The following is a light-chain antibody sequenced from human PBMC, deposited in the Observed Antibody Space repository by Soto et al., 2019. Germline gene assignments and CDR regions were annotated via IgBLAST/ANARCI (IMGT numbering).Light chain of an antibody. CDR3: QKYGSSAS. Sequence: DILLTQTPATLSLSPGERATLYCGASERVSGGFLPWYQQKPGLAPRLILYDTSFRPTGLPDRFSGSGSGTAFTLTIRRLEPEDFAVYHCQKYGSSASFGQGTKVDIK. CDR1: ERVSGGF. J-gene: IGKJ1*01. V-gene: IGKV3D-20*01. CDR2: DTS.